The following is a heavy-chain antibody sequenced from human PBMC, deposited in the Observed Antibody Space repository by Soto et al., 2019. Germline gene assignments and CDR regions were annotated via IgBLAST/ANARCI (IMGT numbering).Heavy chain of an antibody. V-gene: IGHV1-18*01. Sequence: ASVKVSCKASGYTFTTYGISWVRQAPGQGLEWMGWISAYNGHTNYAQKLQGRVTMTTDTSTSTAYMELRSLRSDDTAVYYCARDQRQLWARDNWFDPWGQGTLVTVSS. J-gene: IGHJ5*02. CDR3: ARDQRQLWARDNWFDP. CDR2: ISAYNGHT. D-gene: IGHD5-18*01. CDR1: GYTFTTYG.